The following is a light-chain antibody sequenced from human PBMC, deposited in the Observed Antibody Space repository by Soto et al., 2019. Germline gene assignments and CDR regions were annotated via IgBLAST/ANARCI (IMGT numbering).Light chain of an antibody. CDR2: DAS. CDR3: QQYNSFSWT. CDR1: QSIGSW. Sequence: DIQMTQSPSTLSASVGDRVTITCRASQSIGSWLAWYQQKPGKAPNLLIYDASSLESGVPSRFSGSGSGTEFTLTISRLQPDDIATYYCQQYNSFSWTFGQGTKVEIK. V-gene: IGKV1-5*01. J-gene: IGKJ1*01.